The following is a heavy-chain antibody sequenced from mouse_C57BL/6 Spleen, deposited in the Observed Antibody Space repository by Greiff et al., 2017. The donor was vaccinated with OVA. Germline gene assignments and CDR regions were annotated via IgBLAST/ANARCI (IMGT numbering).Heavy chain of an antibody. CDR1: GYTFTDYE. CDR2: IDPETGGT. V-gene: IGHV1-15*01. D-gene: IGHD1-1*01. Sequence: QVQLKESGAELVRPGASVTLSCKASGYTFTDYEMHWVKQTPVHGLEWIGAIDPETGGTAYNQKFKGKAILTADKSSSTAYMELRSLTSEDSAVYYCTTYYYGSSHYFDYWGQGTTLTVSS. J-gene: IGHJ2*01. CDR3: TTYYYGSSHYFDY.